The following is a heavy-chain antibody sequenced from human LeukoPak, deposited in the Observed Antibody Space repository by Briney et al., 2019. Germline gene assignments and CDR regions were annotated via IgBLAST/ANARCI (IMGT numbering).Heavy chain of an antibody. J-gene: IGHJ4*02. CDR1: GFTFSNYA. V-gene: IGHV3-53*01. CDR3: AREVCLDY. D-gene: IGHD3-10*02. CDR2: IYSGGST. Sequence: GGSLRLSCAASGFTFSNYAMGWVRQAPGKGLEWVSVIYSGGSTYYADSVKGRFTISRDNSKNTLYLQMNSLRAEDTAVYYCAREVCLDYWGQGTLVTVSS.